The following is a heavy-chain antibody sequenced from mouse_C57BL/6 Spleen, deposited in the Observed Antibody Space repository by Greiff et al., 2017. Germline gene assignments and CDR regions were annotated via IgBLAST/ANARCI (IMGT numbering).Heavy chain of an antibody. J-gene: IGHJ1*03. CDR1: GFTFSDYY. CDR3: ASHDV. Sequence: EVMLVESGGGLVQPGGSLKLSCAASGFTFSDYYMYWVRQTPEKRLEWVAYISNGGGSTYYPDTVKGRFTISRDNAKNTLYLQMSRLKSEDTAMYYCASHDVWGTGTTVTVSS. CDR2: ISNGGGST. V-gene: IGHV5-12*01.